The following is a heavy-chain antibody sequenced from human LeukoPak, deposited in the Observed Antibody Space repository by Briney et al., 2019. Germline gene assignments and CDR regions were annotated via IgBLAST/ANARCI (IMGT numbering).Heavy chain of an antibody. J-gene: IGHJ4*02. CDR2: IYTSGST. D-gene: IGHD1-26*01. V-gene: IGHV4-61*02. Sequence: SETLSLTCTVSGGSISSGSYYWSWIRQPAGKGLEWIGRIYTSGSTNYNPSLKSRVTISVDTSKNQFSLKLSSVTAADTAVYYCARQRGGYSVDYWGQGTLVTVSS. CDR3: ARQRGGYSVDY. CDR1: GGSISSGSYY.